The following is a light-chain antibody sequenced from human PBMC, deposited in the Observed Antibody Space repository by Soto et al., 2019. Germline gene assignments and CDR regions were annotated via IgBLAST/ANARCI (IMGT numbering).Light chain of an antibody. Sequence: DIQLTQSPFSLSASLGDRVTVTCRASENIDNYLNWYRQKPGEAPKLLIYSAYRLQRGVPSRFSGGGSGTDFSLTISSLQSEDFATYYCQQSYSVPSFGPGTKVDIK. CDR1: ENIDNY. CDR2: SAY. J-gene: IGKJ3*01. V-gene: IGKV1-39*01. CDR3: QQSYSVPS.